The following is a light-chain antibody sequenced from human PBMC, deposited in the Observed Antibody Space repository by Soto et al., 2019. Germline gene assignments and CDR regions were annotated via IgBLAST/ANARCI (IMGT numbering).Light chain of an antibody. V-gene: IGKV3-11*01. CDR1: QTVSNK. CDR2: DTS. J-gene: IGKJ1*01. CDR3: HQRKSWPRT. Sequence: EIMLTQSPATLSSSPGERATLSCRASQTVSNKLAWYQHKPGQAPRLLIYDTSNRATGIPARFSGSGSGTDFTLTISSLEPEDFAVYYCHQRKSWPRTFGQGAKV.